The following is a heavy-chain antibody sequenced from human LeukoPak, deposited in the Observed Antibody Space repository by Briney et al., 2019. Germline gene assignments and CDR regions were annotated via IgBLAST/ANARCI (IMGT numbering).Heavy chain of an antibody. CDR3: ARGGSGSYYDY. CDR2: IFGSLGSA. J-gene: IGHJ4*02. Sequence: GGSLRLSCAASGFTFSSYAMSWVRQAPGKGLEWVSSIFGSLGSAYYADSVKGRFTISRDNSRNTLYLQMNSLRAEETAEYYCARGGSGSYYDYWGQGMPVTVSS. CDR1: GFTFSSYA. V-gene: IGHV3-23*01. D-gene: IGHD3-10*01.